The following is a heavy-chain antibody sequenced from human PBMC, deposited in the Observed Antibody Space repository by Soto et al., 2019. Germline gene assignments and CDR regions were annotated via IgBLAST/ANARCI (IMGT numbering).Heavy chain of an antibody. CDR1: GYTFTSYG. D-gene: IGHD6-19*01. J-gene: IGHJ4*02. Sequence: ASVKVSCKASGYTFTSYGISWVRQAPGQGLEWMGWISAYNGNTNYAQKLQGRVTMTTDTSTSTAYMELRSLRSDDTAVYYCARDRDSSGWSLFDCWGQGTLVTVSS. CDR2: ISAYNGNT. CDR3: ARDRDSSGWSLFDC. V-gene: IGHV1-18*01.